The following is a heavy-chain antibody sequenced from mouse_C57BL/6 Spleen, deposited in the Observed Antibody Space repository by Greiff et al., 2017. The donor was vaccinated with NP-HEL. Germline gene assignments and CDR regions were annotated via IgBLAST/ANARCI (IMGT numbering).Heavy chain of an antibody. CDR1: GFTFSSYG. J-gene: IGHJ3*01. V-gene: IGHV5-6*01. CDR2: ISSGGSYT. Sequence: VQLKESGGDLVKPGGSLKLSCAASGFTFSSYGMSWVRQTPDKRLEWVATISSGGSYTYYPDSVKGRFTLSRDNAKNTLYLQMSSLKSEDTAMYYCARHEDSWGQGTLVTVSA. CDR3: ARHEDS.